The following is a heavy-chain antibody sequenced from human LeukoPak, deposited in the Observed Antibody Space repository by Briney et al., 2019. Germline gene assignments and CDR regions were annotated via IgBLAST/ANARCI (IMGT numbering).Heavy chain of an antibody. V-gene: IGHV3-30-3*01. CDR1: GFTFSSYA. CDR2: ISYDGSNK. J-gene: IGHJ4*02. D-gene: IGHD5-12*01. CDR3: ARVRVATIFDY. Sequence: GGSLRLSCAASGFTFSSYAMHWVRQAPGKGLEWVAVISYDGSNKYYADSVKGRFTISRDNSKNTLYLQMNSLRAEDTAVYYCARVRVATIFDYWGQGTLVTVSS.